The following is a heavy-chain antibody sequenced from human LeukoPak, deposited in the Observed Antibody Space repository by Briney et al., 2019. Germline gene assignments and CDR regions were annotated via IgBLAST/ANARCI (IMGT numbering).Heavy chain of an antibody. CDR3: ARDSRVSDYDFWSGYYKGNFDY. J-gene: IGHJ4*02. D-gene: IGHD3-3*01. CDR1: GFTFSSYS. CDR2: ISSSSSYI. V-gene: IGHV3-21*01. Sequence: PGGSLRLSCAASGFTFSSYSINWVRQAPGKGLEWVSSISSSSSYIYYADSVKGRLTISRDNAKNSLYLQMNSLRAEDTAVYYCARDSRVSDYDFWSGYYKGNFDYWGQGTLVTVSS.